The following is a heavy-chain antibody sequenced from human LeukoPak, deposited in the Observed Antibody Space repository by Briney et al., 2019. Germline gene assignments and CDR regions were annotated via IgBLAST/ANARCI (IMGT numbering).Heavy chain of an antibody. CDR2: IWYDGSNK. V-gene: IGHV3-33*01. D-gene: IGHD6-13*01. CDR3: GRGDDSSSWYFDY. Sequence: GRSLRLSCAASGFTFSSYGMHWVRQAPGKGLEWVAVIWYDGSNKYYADSVKGRFTISRDNSKNTLYLQMNSLRAEDTAVYYCGRGDDSSSWYFDYWGQGTLVTVSS. CDR1: GFTFSSYG. J-gene: IGHJ4*02.